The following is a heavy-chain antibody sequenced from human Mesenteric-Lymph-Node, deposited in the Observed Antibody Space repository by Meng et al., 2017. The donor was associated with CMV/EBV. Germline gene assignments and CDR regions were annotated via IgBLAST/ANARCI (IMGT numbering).Heavy chain of an antibody. CDR1: GYTFTHDE. V-gene: IGHV1-18*01. CDR3: GRGYYNAMDV. J-gene: IGHJ6*02. Sequence: SCKTAGYTFTHDEGTWVRQAPGQGIGWVGWIRTKTGNGDYAKNRQGRVTMTIDKTANAGDMEMRSQKSDESAVDYGGRGYYNAMDVWGQGTMVTVSS. CDR2: IRTKTGNG.